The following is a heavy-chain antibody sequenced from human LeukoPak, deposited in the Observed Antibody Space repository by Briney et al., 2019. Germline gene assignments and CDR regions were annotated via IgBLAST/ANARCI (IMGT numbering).Heavy chain of an antibody. Sequence: PSETLSLTCTVSGGSISSYYWSWIRPPPGKGLEWIGYIYSSGSTNYNPSLKSRVTISVDTSKNQFSLKLTSVTAADTAVYYCARTYYFGSGSYHFDYWGQGALVTVSS. CDR2: IYSSGST. CDR3: ARTYYFGSGSYHFDY. D-gene: IGHD3-10*01. CDR1: GGSISSYY. J-gene: IGHJ4*02. V-gene: IGHV4-59*08.